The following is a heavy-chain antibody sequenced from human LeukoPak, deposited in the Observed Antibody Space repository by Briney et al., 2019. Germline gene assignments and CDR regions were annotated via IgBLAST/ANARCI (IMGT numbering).Heavy chain of an antibody. CDR1: GGTFSSYA. Sequence: SVKVSCKASGGTFSSYAISWVRQAPGQGLEWMGGIIPILGTTNYAQKFQGRVTITADESTSTAYMELSSLRSEDTAVYYCARGDSSSSHYYYYGMDVWGQGTTVTVSS. V-gene: IGHV1-69*13. J-gene: IGHJ6*02. CDR2: IIPILGTT. D-gene: IGHD6-13*01. CDR3: ARGDSSSSHYYYYGMDV.